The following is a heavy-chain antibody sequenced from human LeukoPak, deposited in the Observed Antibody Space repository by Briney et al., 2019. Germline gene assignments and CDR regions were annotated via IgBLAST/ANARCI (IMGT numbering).Heavy chain of an antibody. V-gene: IGHV1-8*01. CDR2: MNPNTGRT. D-gene: IGHD3-22*01. J-gene: IGHJ4*02. Sequence: ASVKVSCKASRYTFTSYDISWVREAAGQRLEWMGWMNPNTGRTGFAQKFQGRLTMTRDASISTAYMELSSLRSEDTAVYYCARLSQTPDYYSNGGYYYLGYWGQGTPVTVSS. CDR1: RYTFTSYD. CDR3: ARLSQTPDYYSNGGYYYLGY.